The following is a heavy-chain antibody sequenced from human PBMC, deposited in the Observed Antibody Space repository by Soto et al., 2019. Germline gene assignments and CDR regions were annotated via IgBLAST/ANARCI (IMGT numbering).Heavy chain of an antibody. CDR2: ISGSGGST. D-gene: IGHD6-19*01. J-gene: IGHJ1*01. CDR1: GFTFSSYA. Sequence: GGSLRLSCAASGFTFSSYAMSWVRQAPGKGLEWVSAISGSGGSTNYADSVKGRFTISRDNSKNTLYLQMNSLRAEDTAVYFCASSPYSSGWYQYFQHWGQGTLVTVSS. V-gene: IGHV3-23*01. CDR3: ASSPYSSGWYQYFQH.